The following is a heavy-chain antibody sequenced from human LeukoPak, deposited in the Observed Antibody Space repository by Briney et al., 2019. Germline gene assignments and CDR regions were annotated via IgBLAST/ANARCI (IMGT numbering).Heavy chain of an antibody. CDR3: ARDRSQRAYSYGPDGE. V-gene: IGHV3-30*01. CDR1: GFTFSSYA. Sequence: GGSLRLSCAASGFTFSSYAMHWVRQAPGKGLERVAVISYDGSNKFYADSVKGRFTISRDNSKNTLFLQMNSLRAEDTAVYYCARDRSQRAYSYGPDGEWGQGTLVAVSS. CDR2: ISYDGSNK. D-gene: IGHD5-18*01. J-gene: IGHJ4*02.